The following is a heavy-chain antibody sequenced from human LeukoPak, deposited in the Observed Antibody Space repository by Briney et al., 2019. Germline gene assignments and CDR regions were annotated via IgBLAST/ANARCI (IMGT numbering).Heavy chain of an antibody. CDR2: IYTSGST. CDR1: GGSISSYY. J-gene: IGHJ3*02. Sequence: PSETLSLTRTVSGGSISSYYWGWIRQPPGKGLEWIGYIYTSGSTNYNPSLKSRVTISVDTSKNQFSLKLSSVTAADTAVYYCARNYYDSSGSSAFDIWGQGTMVTVSS. V-gene: IGHV4-4*09. CDR3: ARNYYDSSGSSAFDI. D-gene: IGHD3-22*01.